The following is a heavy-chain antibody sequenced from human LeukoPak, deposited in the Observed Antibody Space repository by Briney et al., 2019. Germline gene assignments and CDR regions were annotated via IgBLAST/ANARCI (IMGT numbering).Heavy chain of an antibody. CDR1: GGSISSGSYY. Sequence: PSQTLSLTCTVSGGSISSGSYYWRWLRQPAGTGLEWLGRIYTSGSTNYNPSLKSRVTISVDTSKNQFSLKLSSVTAADTAVYYCARESEAVEQWNWFDPWGQGTLVTVSS. D-gene: IGHD6-19*01. J-gene: IGHJ5*02. CDR2: IYTSGST. V-gene: IGHV4-61*02. CDR3: ARESEAVEQWNWFDP.